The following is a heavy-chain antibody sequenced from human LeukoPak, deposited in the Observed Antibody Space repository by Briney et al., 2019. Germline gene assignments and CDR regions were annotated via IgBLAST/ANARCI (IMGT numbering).Heavy chain of an antibody. Sequence: GSLRLSCAASGFTVSSNYMSWVRQAPGKGLEWIGNIYYGGSTNYNPSLKSRATMSVDTSMNQFSLKLSSVTAADTAVYYCAKTIRVRGDAYNWFDPWGQGTLVTVSS. J-gene: IGHJ5*02. D-gene: IGHD3-10*01. CDR2: IYYGGST. CDR1: GFTVSSNY. V-gene: IGHV4-59*04. CDR3: AKTIRVRGDAYNWFDP.